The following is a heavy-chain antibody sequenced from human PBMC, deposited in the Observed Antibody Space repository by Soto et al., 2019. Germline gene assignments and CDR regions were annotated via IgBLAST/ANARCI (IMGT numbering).Heavy chain of an antibody. J-gene: IGHJ4*02. CDR3: ARALHLGELSDIDY. D-gene: IGHD3-16*02. CDR1: GFTFSSYG. V-gene: IGHV3-33*01. CDR2: IWYDGSNK. Sequence: GGSLRLSCAASGFTFSSYGMHWVRQAPGKGLEWVAVIWYDGSNKYYADSMKGRFTISRDNSKNTLYLQMNSLRAEDTAVYYCARALHLGELSDIDYWGQGTLVTVSS.